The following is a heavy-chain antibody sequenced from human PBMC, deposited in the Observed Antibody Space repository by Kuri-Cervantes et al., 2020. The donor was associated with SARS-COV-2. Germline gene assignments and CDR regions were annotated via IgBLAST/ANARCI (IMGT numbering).Heavy chain of an antibody. V-gene: IGHV3-53*01. CDR1: GLTFSSYW. D-gene: IGHD4-17*01. CDR2: IYSGGST. J-gene: IGHJ4*02. Sequence: GGSLRLSCAASGLTFSSYWMHWVRQAPGKGLEWVSVIYSGGSTYYADSVKGRFPISRHNSKNTLYLQMNSLKAEDTAVYYCAKDRPLYGDYGFDYWGQGTLVTVSS. CDR3: AKDRPLYGDYGFDY.